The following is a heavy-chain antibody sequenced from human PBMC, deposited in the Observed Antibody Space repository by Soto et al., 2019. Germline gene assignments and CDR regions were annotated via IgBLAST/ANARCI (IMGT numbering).Heavy chain of an antibody. CDR1: GYTFTSYA. V-gene: IGHV1-3*01. CDR2: INAGNGNT. CDR3: ARDPRYSSGWYDGDFDY. D-gene: IGHD6-19*01. J-gene: IGHJ4*02. Sequence: ASVKVSCKASGYTFTSYAMHWVRQAPGQRLEWMGWINAGNGNTKYSQKFQGRVTITRDTSASTAYMELSSLRSEDTAVYYCARDPRYSSGWYDGDFDYWGQGTLVTVSS.